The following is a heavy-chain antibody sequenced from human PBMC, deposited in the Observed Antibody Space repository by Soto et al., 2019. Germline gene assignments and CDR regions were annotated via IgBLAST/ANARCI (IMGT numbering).Heavy chain of an antibody. Sequence: SETLSLTCTVSGASISSDYWSWIRQPPGKGLEWVGYAYSSGSAIYNPSLKSRVTISLDTSKSQFSLELSSVTAADTAVYYCARRTISGVITDYFDYWGQGTLVTVS. CDR3: ARRTISGVITDYFDY. V-gene: IGHV4-59*08. D-gene: IGHD3-3*01. CDR1: GASISSDY. J-gene: IGHJ4*02. CDR2: AYSSGSA.